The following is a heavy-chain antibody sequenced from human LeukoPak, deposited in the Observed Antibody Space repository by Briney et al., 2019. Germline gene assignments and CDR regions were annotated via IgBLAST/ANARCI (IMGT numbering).Heavy chain of an antibody. J-gene: IGHJ6*03. CDR3: ARWGTAIGAHYYYYMDV. Sequence: ASVKVSCKASGYSSTNYGISWVRQAPGQGLEWMGWINPNSGGTNYAQKFQGRVTMTRDTSISTAYMELSRLRSDDTAVYYCARWGTAIGAHYYYYMDVWGKGTTVTVSS. V-gene: IGHV1-2*02. D-gene: IGHD5-18*01. CDR2: INPNSGGT. CDR1: GYSSTNYG.